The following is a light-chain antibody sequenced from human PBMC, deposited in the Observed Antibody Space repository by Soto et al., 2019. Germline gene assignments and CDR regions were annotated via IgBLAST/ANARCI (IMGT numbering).Light chain of an antibody. CDR3: QQYGANSPWT. J-gene: IGKJ1*01. Sequence: DIQVTQSPSTLSASVGDRVTISCRASQNINDLLAWYQQKSGKAPKVLIYKASSLESGVPSRFSGSGSGTEFTLTISSLHTEDFATYYCQQYGANSPWTFGQGTKVEIK. CDR2: KAS. CDR1: QNINDL. V-gene: IGKV1-5*03.